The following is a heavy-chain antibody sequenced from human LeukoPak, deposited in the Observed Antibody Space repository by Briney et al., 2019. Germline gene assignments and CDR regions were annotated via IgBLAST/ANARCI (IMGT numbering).Heavy chain of an antibody. Sequence: GGSLRLSCAASGFTFSSYSMNCVRQAPGKGLEWVSSISSSSSYIYYADSVKGRFTISRDNAKNSLYLQMNSLRAEDTAVYYCAKDSGWFRFDYWGQGTLVTVSS. CDR1: GFTFSSYS. D-gene: IGHD6-13*01. V-gene: IGHV3-21*04. J-gene: IGHJ4*02. CDR2: ISSSSSYI. CDR3: AKDSGWFRFDY.